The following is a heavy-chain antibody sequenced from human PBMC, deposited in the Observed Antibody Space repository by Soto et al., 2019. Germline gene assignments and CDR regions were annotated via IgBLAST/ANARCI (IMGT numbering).Heavy chain of an antibody. D-gene: IGHD5-18*01. CDR3: ASNSYGYIVYDY. J-gene: IGHJ4*02. CDR2: IYYSGST. Sequence: QVQLQESGPGLVKPSQTLSLTCTVSGGSISSGDYYWSWIRQPPGKGLEWIGYIYYSGSTYYNPSRKSRVTVAVDASKNPVSLKLSSVTAADTAVYYCASNSYGYIVYDYWGQGTLVTVSS. V-gene: IGHV4-30-4*01. CDR1: GGSISSGDYY.